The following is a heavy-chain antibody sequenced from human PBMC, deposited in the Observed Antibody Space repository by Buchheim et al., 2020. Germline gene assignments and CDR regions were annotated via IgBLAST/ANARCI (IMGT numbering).Heavy chain of an antibody. J-gene: IGHJ6*02. CDR1: GFTFSSYG. Sequence: QVQLVESGGGVVQPGRSLRLSCAASGFTFSSYGMHWVRQAPGKGLEWVAVIWYDGSNKYYADSVKGRFTISSDNSKNTLYLQMNSLRAEDTAVYYCARRSVQYPRSDMDVWGQGTT. V-gene: IGHV3-33*01. D-gene: IGHD4-11*01. CDR2: IWYDGSNK. CDR3: ARRSVQYPRSDMDV.